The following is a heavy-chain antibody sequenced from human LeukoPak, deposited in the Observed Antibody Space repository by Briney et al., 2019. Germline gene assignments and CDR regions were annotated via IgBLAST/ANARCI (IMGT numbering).Heavy chain of an antibody. CDR3: ARDRGFGGPFDY. D-gene: IGHD3-10*01. V-gene: IGHV3-74*01. CDR2: IDSDGSST. J-gene: IGHJ4*02. CDR1: GFTFSSYW. Sequence: GGSLRLSCAASGFTFSSYWMHWVRQAPGKGLVWVSRIDSDGSSTSYADSVKGRFTISRDNAKNTLYLQMNSLRDEDTAVYYCARDRGFGGPFDYWGQGTLVTVSS.